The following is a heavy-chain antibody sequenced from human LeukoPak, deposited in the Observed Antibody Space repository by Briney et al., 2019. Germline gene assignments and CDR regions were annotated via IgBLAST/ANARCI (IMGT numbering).Heavy chain of an antibody. CDR1: GFTFSTHW. CDR3: ARGGYYDSSGYYYVGGRDY. D-gene: IGHD3-22*01. Sequence: GGSLRLSCAASGFTFSTHWMTWVRQAPGKGLEWVANINQAGTEKYYVDSVKGRFTISRDNAKNSLSLQMNSLRAEDTAVYYCARGGYYDSSGYYYVGGRDYWGQGTLVTVSS. CDR2: INQAGTEK. V-gene: IGHV3-7*01. J-gene: IGHJ4*02.